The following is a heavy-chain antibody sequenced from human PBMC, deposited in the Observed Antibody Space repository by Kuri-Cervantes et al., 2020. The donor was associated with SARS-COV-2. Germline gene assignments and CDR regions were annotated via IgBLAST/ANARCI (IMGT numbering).Heavy chain of an antibody. V-gene: IGHV3-30*04. CDR2: ISYDGSNK. CDR3: AKDISQGITIPADAFDI. J-gene: IGHJ3*02. D-gene: IGHD3-3*01. CDR1: GFTFSSYA. Sequence: GGSLRLSCAASGFTFSSYAMHWVRQAPGKGLEWVAVISYDGSNKYYADSVKGRFTISRDNSKNTLYLQMNSLRAEDTAVYYCAKDISQGITIPADAFDIWGQGTMATVSS.